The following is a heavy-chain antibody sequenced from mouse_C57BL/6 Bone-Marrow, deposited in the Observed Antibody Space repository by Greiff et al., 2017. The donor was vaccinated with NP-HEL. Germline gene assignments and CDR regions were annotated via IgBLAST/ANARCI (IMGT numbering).Heavy chain of an antibody. CDR1: GFTFSNYW. CDR3: TVGYYGSSCVVDY. D-gene: IGHD1-1*01. Sequence: EVKLQESGGGLVQPGGSMKLSCVASGFTFSNYWMNWVRQSPEKGLEWVAQIRLKSDNYATHYAESVKGRFTISRDDSKSSVYLQMNNLRADDTVIYYCTVGYYGSSCVVDYWGQGTTLTVSS. CDR2: IRLKSDNYAT. J-gene: IGHJ2*01. V-gene: IGHV6-3*01.